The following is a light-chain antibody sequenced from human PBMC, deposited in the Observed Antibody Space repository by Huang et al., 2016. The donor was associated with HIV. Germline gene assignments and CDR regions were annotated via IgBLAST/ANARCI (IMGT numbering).Light chain of an antibody. V-gene: IGKV3D-15*01. CDR1: QGVRTD. CDR2: GAS. J-gene: IGKJ4*01. Sequence: EIVMTQSPASLSASLGERATLSCRASQGVRTDLAWYQQKPGQAPTLRIFGASTRATGSPPRFSGSGSGTEFTLTITSLQSADSAVYYCQQYNDWPPLTFGGGTKVEI. CDR3: QQYNDWPPLT.